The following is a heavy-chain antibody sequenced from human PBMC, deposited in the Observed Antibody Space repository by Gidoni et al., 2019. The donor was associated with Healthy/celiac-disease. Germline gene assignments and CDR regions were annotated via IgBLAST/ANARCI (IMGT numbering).Heavy chain of an antibody. CDR1: GFTFDEYA. V-gene: IGHV3-9*01. Sequence: EVQLVESGGGLVQPVRSLRLSCAASGFTFDEYAMHWVRQVPGKGLEWVSGISWNSGSIGYADSVKGRFTISRDNAKNSLYLQMNSLRAEDTALYYCALSPEIKSGSLYYYYYGMDVWGQGTTVTVSS. CDR3: ALSPEIKSGSLYYYYYGMDV. J-gene: IGHJ6*02. D-gene: IGHD3-10*01. CDR2: ISWNSGSI.